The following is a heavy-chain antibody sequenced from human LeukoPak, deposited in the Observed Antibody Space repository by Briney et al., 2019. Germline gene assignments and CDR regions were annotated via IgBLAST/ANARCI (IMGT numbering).Heavy chain of an antibody. Sequence: SEKVSCKASGGTFSSYAISWVRQAPGQGLEWMGGIIPIFGTANYAQKFQGRVTITADKSTSTAYMELSSLRSEDTAVYYCARVLRYCSGGNCYSGGLGYMDVWGKGTTVTISS. CDR2: IIPIFGTA. CDR1: GGTFSSYA. CDR3: ARVLRYCSGGNCYSGGLGYMDV. D-gene: IGHD2-15*01. V-gene: IGHV1-69*06. J-gene: IGHJ6*03.